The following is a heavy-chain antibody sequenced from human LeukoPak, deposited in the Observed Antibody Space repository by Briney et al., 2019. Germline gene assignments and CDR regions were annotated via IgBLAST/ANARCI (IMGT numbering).Heavy chain of an antibody. CDR2: ISGSGGST. CDR3: AKDRLGYYDSSGYSG. Sequence: QPSETLSLTCTVSGGSSSSSSYYWGWIRQPPGEGLEGVSAISGSGGSTYYGDSVQGRFTIFRDNVQNAHDVQMTSPRAEDTAVYYCAKDRLGYYDSSGYSGWGQGTLVTVSS. CDR1: GGSSSSSSYY. J-gene: IGHJ4*02. D-gene: IGHD3-22*01. V-gene: IGHV3-23*01.